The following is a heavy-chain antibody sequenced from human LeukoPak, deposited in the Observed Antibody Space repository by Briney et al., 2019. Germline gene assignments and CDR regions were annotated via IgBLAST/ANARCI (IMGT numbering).Heavy chain of an antibody. CDR3: AKARAYPKPLDS. CDR1: GFTFSDSY. J-gene: IGHJ4*02. V-gene: IGHV3-11*04. D-gene: IGHD3-16*01. Sequence: GGSLILSCASSGFTFSDSYMSWIRRTPGKALEWLSCISTYATTIYYADSVKGRFTISRYNAKNSLYLQMNSLRAEDTAVYFCAKARAYPKPLDSWGQGTLVTASS. CDR2: ISTYATTI.